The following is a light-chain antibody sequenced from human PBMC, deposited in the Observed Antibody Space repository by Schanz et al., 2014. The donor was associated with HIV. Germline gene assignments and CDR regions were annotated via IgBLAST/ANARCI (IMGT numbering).Light chain of an antibody. CDR2: DVS. V-gene: IGLV2-14*02. Sequence: QSALTQPASVSGSPGQSITISCTGPNRDFGIYELISWYQQHPGKAPKLMIYDVSNRPSGVSSRFSGSKSDNTASLTISGLQAEDEGIYYCSSYASRKVVLFGGGTKLTVL. CDR1: NRDFGIYEL. CDR3: SSYASRKVVL. J-gene: IGLJ3*02.